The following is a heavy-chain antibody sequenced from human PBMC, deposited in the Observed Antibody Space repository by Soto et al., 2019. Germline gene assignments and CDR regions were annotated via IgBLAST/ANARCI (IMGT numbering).Heavy chain of an antibody. CDR1: GGSISSGGYS. CDR2: IYHSGST. J-gene: IGHJ3*02. Sequence: PSETLSLTCAVSGGSISSGGYSWSWIRQPPGKGLEWIGYIYHSGSTYYNPSLRSRVTISVDRSKNQFSLNLNSVTAADTAVYYCARTPDIWGQGTMVT. V-gene: IGHV4-30-2*01. CDR3: ARTPDI.